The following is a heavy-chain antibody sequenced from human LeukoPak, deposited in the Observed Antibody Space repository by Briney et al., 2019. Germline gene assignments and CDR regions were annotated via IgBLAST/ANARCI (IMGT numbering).Heavy chain of an antibody. J-gene: IGHJ4*02. Sequence: GGSLRLSCAASGFTFSNYGIHWVRRAPGKGLEWVAFIGYDGNNKYYADSVKGRFTISRDNSKNTLYLQMNSLRAEDTAVYYCAKDAPPDYGGNSEYFDYWGQGTLVTVSS. D-gene: IGHD4-23*01. V-gene: IGHV3-30*02. CDR2: IGYDGNNK. CDR3: AKDAPPDYGGNSEYFDY. CDR1: GFTFSNYG.